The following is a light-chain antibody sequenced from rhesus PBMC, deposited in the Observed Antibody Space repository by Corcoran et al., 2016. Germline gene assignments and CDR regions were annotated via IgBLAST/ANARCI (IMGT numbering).Light chain of an antibody. CDR3: LQYNSDPRT. J-gene: IGKJ1*01. CDR1: QGISNY. V-gene: IGKV1-43*02. CDR2: DAS. Sequence: DIQMTQSPSSLSASVGDRVTITCRASQGISNYLSWYQQNPGKASKLLIYDASTLQSGVPSRFSGSGSVTDFPLTISSLQPEDFATYYCLQYNSDPRTFGQGTKVEIK.